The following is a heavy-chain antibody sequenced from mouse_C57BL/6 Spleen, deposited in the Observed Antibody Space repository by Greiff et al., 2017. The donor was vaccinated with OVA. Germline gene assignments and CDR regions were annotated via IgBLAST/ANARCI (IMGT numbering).Heavy chain of an antibody. CDR3: ARWGAQATWAWFAY. J-gene: IGHJ3*01. D-gene: IGHD3-2*02. CDR1: GYTFTSYW. CDR2: IDPSDSYT. Sequence: QVQLQQPGAELVRPGTSVKLSCKASGYTFTSYWMHWVKQRPGQGLEWIGVIDPSDSYTNYNQKFKGKATLTVDTSSSTAYMQLSSLTSEDSAVYYCARWGAQATWAWFAYWGQGTLVTVSA. V-gene: IGHV1-59*01.